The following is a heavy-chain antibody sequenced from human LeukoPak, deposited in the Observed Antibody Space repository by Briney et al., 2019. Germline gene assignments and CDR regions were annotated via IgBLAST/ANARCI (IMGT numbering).Heavy chain of an antibody. J-gene: IGHJ4*02. V-gene: IGHV3-23*01. D-gene: IGHD3-22*01. CDR2: ISGSGGST. Sequence: GGSLRLSCAASGFTFSDYYVSWIRQAPGKGLEWVSAISGSGGSTYYADSVKGRFTISRDNSKNTLYLQMNSLRAEDTAVYYCARRGYYYDSSGYHDPFDYWGQGTLVTVSS. CDR1: GFTFSDYY. CDR3: ARRGYYYDSSGYHDPFDY.